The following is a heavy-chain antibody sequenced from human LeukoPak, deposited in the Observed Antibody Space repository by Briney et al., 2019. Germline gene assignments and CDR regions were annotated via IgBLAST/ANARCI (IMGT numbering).Heavy chain of an antibody. J-gene: IGHJ6*04. D-gene: IGHD3-10*02. CDR2: ISSSSTYI. CDR1: GFTFPTYT. CDR3: AELGITMIGGV. Sequence: GGSLRLSCAASGFTFPTYTMNWVRQAPGRGLEWVSAISSSSTYIFYADSVKGRFTISRDNAKNSLYLQMNSLRAEDSAVYYCAELGITMIGGVWGKGTTVTISS. V-gene: IGHV3-21*01.